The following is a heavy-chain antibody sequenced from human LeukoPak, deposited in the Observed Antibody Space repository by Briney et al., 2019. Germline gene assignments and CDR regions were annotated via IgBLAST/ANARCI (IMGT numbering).Heavy chain of an antibody. V-gene: IGHV3-74*03. Sequence: GGSLRLSCTAPGITLSNYWMHWVRQAPGKGPGWVSGIKTDGSYTTYADSVRGRFTISRDNAKNTVSLQMNSLRVEDTAMYYCARLGAPYDKDEYRWGQGALVTVSS. D-gene: IGHD3-16*01. J-gene: IGHJ5*02. CDR3: ARLGAPYDKDEYR. CDR2: IKTDGSYT. CDR1: GITLSNYW.